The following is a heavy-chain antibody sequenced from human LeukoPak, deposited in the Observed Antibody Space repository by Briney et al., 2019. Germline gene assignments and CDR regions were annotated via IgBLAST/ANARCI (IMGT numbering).Heavy chain of an antibody. V-gene: IGHV3-74*01. CDR2: INSDGSTT. CDR1: GFTFSSYW. D-gene: IGHD2-21*02. CDR3: ASHTDFHYFDY. J-gene: IGHJ4*02. Sequence: PGGSLRLSCAASGFTFSSYWMHWVRQAPGKGLVWVSRINSDGSTTSYADSVKGRFTISRDNSKNTLYLQMNSLRAEDTAVYYCASHTDFHYFDYWGQGTPVTVSS.